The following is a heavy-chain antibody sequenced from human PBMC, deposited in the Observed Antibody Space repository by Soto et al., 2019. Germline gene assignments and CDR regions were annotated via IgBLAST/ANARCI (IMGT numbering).Heavy chain of an antibody. CDR3: ARDQTDSGGYSDS. J-gene: IGHJ4*02. V-gene: IGHV3-33*01. CDR2: IWNDGSNE. Sequence: GVSLRLSCEASGLPFSSYGIHWVRQAPGKGLEWLAIIWNDGSNEYYADSVKGRFTISRDNSKNTVYLQVSNLRAEDTAVYFCARDQTDSGGYSDSWGQGTLVTVS. D-gene: IGHD3-22*01. CDR1: GLPFSSYG.